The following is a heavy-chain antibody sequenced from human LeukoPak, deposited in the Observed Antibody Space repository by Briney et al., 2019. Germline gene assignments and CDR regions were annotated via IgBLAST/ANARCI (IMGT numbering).Heavy chain of an antibody. CDR2: IVVGSGDT. CDR3: AVLAGTTAPYYYYYMDV. D-gene: IGHD1-1*01. Sequence: SVKVSCKTSGFTFTSSAMQWVRQARGHRLDWIGWIVVGSGDTNYAQKFQERVTISRDMSTSTVYMELSSLRSEDTAVYYCAVLAGTTAPYYYYYMDVWGKGTTVTVSS. V-gene: IGHV1-58*02. CDR1: GFTFTSSA. J-gene: IGHJ6*03.